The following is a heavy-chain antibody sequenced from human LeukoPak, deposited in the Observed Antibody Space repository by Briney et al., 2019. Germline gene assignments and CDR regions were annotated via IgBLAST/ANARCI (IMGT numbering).Heavy chain of an antibody. Sequence: GSLRLSCAGSGFAFGTYAMSWVRQAPGMGLEWVSSIRADGQVTYYADSVEGRFTVSRDNSKSTLYLQLNSLRAEDTATYYCARDPYNPILYCLAHWGQGTLVTVSS. V-gene: IGHV3-23*01. CDR1: GFAFGTYA. D-gene: IGHD5/OR15-5a*01. CDR2: IRADGQVT. CDR3: ARDPYNPILYCLAH. J-gene: IGHJ1*01.